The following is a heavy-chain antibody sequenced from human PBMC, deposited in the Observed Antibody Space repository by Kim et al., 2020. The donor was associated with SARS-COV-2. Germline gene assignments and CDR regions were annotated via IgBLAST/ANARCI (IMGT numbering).Heavy chain of an antibody. V-gene: IGHV3-33*01. CDR3: ARDGSGGKFDY. Sequence: KYYADSVKGRFTSSRDNSKNTLYLQMNSLRAEDTAVYYCARDGSGGKFDYWGQGTLVTVSS. J-gene: IGHJ4*02. CDR2: K. D-gene: IGHD1-26*01.